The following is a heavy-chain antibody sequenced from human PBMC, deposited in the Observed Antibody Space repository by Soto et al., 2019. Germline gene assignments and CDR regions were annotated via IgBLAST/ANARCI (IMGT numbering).Heavy chain of an antibody. J-gene: IGHJ4*02. CDR2: IYYSGN. CDR1: GGSISNFH. CDR3: ALGGYNYGRPFDF. V-gene: IGHV4-59*01. D-gene: IGHD5-18*01. Sequence: SETPSLTCNVSGGSISNFHLSWIRQPPGKGLEWIGYIYYSGNYYNPSLTSRVSMSLDKSKNQFSLHLKSVTAADTALYFCALGGYNYGRPFDFWGQGTRVTVYS.